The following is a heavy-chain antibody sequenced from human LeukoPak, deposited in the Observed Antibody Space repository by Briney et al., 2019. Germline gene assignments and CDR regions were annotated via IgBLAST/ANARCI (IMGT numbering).Heavy chain of an antibody. J-gene: IGHJ5*02. Sequence: ASVRVSCKASGYTFTSYGISWVRQAPGQGLEWMGWISAYNGNTNYAQKFQGRVTITADESTSTAYMELSSLRSEDTAVYYCARGGLTSDIVVVPAARPRALLRWFDPWGQGTLVTVSS. CDR1: GYTFTSYG. V-gene: IGHV1-18*01. CDR3: ARGGLTSDIVVVPAARPRALLRWFDP. CDR2: ISAYNGNT. D-gene: IGHD2-2*01.